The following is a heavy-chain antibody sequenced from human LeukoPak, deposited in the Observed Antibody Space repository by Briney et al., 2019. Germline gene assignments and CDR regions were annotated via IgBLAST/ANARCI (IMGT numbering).Heavy chain of an antibody. CDR3: ARDLDYGDPSDY. J-gene: IGHJ4*02. D-gene: IGHD4-17*01. CDR1: GFTFSSYS. Sequence: GGSLRLSCAASGFTFSSYSMNWVRQAPGKGREWVSSISSSSSYIYYADPVKGRFTISRDNAKNSLYLQMNSLRAEDTAVYYCARDLDYGDPSDYWGQGTLVTVSS. V-gene: IGHV3-21*01. CDR2: ISSSSSYI.